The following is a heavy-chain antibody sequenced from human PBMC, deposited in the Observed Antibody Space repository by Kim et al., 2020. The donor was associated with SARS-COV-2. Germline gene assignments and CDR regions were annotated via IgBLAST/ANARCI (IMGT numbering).Heavy chain of an antibody. D-gene: IGHD3-3*01. CDR1: GYTFTSYG. V-gene: IGHV1-18*01. CDR3: ARDPPALRFLEWPRGTHFDY. J-gene: IGHJ4*02. CDR2: ISAYNGNT. Sequence: ASVKVSCKASGYTFTSYGISWVRQAPGQGLEWMGWISAYNGNTNYAQKLQGRVTMTTDTSTSTAYMELRSLRSDDTAVYYCARDPPALRFLEWPRGTHFDYWGQGTLVTVSS.